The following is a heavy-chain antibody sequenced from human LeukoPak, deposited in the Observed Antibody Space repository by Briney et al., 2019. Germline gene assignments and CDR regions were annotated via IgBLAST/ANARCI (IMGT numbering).Heavy chain of an antibody. CDR1: GFTFTYYA. J-gene: IGHJ6*02. Sequence: GGSLRLSCAASGFTFTYYAMHWVRQAPGKGLEWVSVVSNDGSNQDYTDSVKGRFIISRDDSKSTVYLQMNSLRAEDTAVYYCARLYYYYGMDVWGQGTTVTVSS. CDR2: VSNDGSNQ. V-gene: IGHV3-30-3*01. CDR3: ARLYYYYGMDV.